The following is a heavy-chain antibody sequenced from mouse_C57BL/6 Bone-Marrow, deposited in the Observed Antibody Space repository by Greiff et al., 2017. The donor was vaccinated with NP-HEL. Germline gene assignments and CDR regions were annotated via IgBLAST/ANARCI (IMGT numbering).Heavy chain of an antibody. CDR1: GFTFSSYT. V-gene: IGHV5-9*01. Sequence: EVKLVESGGGLVKPGGSLKLSCAASGFTFSSYTMSWVRQTPEKRLEWVATISGGGGNTYYPDSVKGRFTISRDNAKNTLYLQMSSLRSEDTALYYCAIAHLGRFAYWGQGTLVTVSA. J-gene: IGHJ3*01. CDR3: AIAHLGRFAY. CDR2: ISGGGGNT. D-gene: IGHD4-1*01.